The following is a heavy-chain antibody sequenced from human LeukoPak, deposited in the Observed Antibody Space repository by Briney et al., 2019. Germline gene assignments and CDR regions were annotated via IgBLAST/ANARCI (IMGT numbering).Heavy chain of an antibody. CDR3: AKGDCSSTSCSTDY. J-gene: IGHJ4*02. Sequence: PGGSLRLSCTASGLSLNNYAMSWVRQVPGKGLEWVSASSSSDDGKWYAESVRGRFTISRDTSKNTLYLQMNSLRAEDTAVYYCAKGDCSSTSCSTDYWGQGTLVTVSS. CDR1: GLSLNNYA. V-gene: IGHV3-23*01. D-gene: IGHD2-2*02. CDR2: SSSSDDGK.